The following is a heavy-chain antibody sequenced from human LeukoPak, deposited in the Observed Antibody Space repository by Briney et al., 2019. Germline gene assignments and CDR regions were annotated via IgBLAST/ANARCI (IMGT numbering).Heavy chain of an antibody. J-gene: IGHJ4*02. CDR1: GGSFSGYY. Sequence: PSETLSLTCAVYGGSFSGYYWSWIRQPPGKGLEWIGEINHSGSTNYNPSLKSRVTISVDTSKNQFSLKLSSVTAADTAVYYCAHDSSGLFDYWGQGTLVTVSS. CDR2: INHSGST. V-gene: IGHV4-34*01. D-gene: IGHD3-22*01. CDR3: AHDSSGLFDY.